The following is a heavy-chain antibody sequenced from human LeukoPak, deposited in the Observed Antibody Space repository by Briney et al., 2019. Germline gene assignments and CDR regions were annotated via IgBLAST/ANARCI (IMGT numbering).Heavy chain of an antibody. CDR2: IYYSGST. CDR3: ARDRPDYGGNRIDY. J-gene: IGHJ4*02. D-gene: IGHD4-23*01. CDR1: GGSISNGDYY. V-gene: IGHV4-30-4*01. Sequence: PSETLSLTCTVSGGSISNGDYYWSWIRQPPGKGLEWIGYIYYSGSTYYNPSLKSRVTISVDTSKSQFSLKLSSVTAADTAVYYCARDRPDYGGNRIDYWGQGTLVTVSS.